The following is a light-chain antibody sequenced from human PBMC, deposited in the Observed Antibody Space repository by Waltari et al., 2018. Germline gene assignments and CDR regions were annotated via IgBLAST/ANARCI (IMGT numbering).Light chain of an antibody. CDR1: QNIDTK. J-gene: IGKJ1*01. V-gene: IGKV1-39*01. CDR3: HQTYSAPWT. CDR2: EAN. Sequence: DIQMNQSPSSLSASVGDTVTMVCRASQNIDTKLNWYQQKAGKAPKLLIYEANNLESGVPSRFSGVASGTDFILTISNLQPEDFATYSCHQTYSAPWTFGRGTRVEIE.